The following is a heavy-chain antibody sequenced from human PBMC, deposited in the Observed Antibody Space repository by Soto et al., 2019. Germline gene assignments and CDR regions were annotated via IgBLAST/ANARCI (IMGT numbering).Heavy chain of an antibody. V-gene: IGHV5-51*01. Sequence: GESLKISCKGSGYTFTDYWIGWVRQLPGKGLEWMGIIYPGDSDTRYSPSFQGHVTITVDKSTSTAYLQWNTLKGSDTAMYYCARHRSKFRSDYYAMGVWGQGSTGGVSS. CDR1: GYTFTDYW. CDR2: IYPGDSDT. D-gene: IGHD3-10*01. CDR3: ARHRSKFRSDYYAMGV. J-gene: IGHJ6*02.